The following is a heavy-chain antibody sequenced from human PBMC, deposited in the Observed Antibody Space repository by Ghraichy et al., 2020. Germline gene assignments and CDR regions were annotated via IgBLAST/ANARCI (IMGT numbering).Heavy chain of an antibody. J-gene: IGHJ4*02. D-gene: IGHD1-20*01. CDR1: GGSISSGGYY. V-gene: IGHV4-31*03. CDR2: IYYSGST. CDR3: ARDGITGALDY. Sequence: SQTLSLTCTVSGGSISSGGYYWSWIRQHPGKGLEWIGYIYYSGSTYYNPSLKSRFTISVDTSKNQFSLKLSSVTAADTAVYYCARDGITGALDYWGQGTLVTVSS.